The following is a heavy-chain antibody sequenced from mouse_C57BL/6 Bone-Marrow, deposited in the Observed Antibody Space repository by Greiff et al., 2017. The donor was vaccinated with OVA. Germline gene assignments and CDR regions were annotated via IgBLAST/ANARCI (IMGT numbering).Heavy chain of an antibody. CDR1: GYAFSSSW. J-gene: IGHJ2*01. V-gene: IGHV1-82*01. D-gene: IGHD2-1*01. CDR3: ARDPYGKGDY. Sequence: VQLQQSGPELVKPGASVKISCKASGYAFSSSWMNWVKQRPGKGLEWIGRIYPGDGDTNYNGKFKGKATLTAEKSSSTAYMQLSSLTSEDSAVYFCARDPYGKGDYWGQGTTLTVSS. CDR2: IYPGDGDT.